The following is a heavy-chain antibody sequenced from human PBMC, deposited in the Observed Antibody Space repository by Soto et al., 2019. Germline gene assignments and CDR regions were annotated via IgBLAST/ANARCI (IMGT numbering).Heavy chain of an antibody. CDR1: GFTFSSYS. CDR2: ISSSSSYI. CDR3: ARDGEYCGGDCYPPVGYYFDY. V-gene: IGHV3-21*01. J-gene: IGHJ4*02. Sequence: PGGSLRLSCAASGFTFSSYSMNWVRQAPGKGLEWVSSISSSSSYIYYADSVKGRFTISRDNAKNSLYLQMNSLRAEDTAVYYCARDGEYCGGDCYPPVGYYFDYWGQGTLVTVSS. D-gene: IGHD2-21*02.